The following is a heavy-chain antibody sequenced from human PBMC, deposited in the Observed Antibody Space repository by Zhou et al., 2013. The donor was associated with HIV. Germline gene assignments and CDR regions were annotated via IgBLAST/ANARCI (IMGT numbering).Heavy chain of an antibody. V-gene: IGHV3-48*03. CDR1: GFTFSSYE. D-gene: IGHD6-19*01. J-gene: IGHJ4*02. Sequence: EVQLVESGGGLVQPGGFLRLSCAASGFTFSSYEMNWVRQAPGKGLEWVSYISSSGSTIYYADSVKGRFTISRDNAKNSLYLQMNSLRAEDTAVYYCAREREQWLISRDYWGQGTLVTVSS. CDR3: AREREQWLISRDY. CDR2: ISSSGSTI.